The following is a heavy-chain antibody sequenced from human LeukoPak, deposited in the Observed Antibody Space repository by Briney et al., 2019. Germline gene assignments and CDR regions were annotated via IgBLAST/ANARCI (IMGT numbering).Heavy chain of an antibody. V-gene: IGHV5-51*01. CDR3: ARVDCSGGSCYPPGFDY. J-gene: IGHJ4*02. CDR2: IYPGDSDT. CDR1: GCGFTSYW. D-gene: IGHD2-15*01. Sequence: GESLQISCKGSGCGFTSYWIGWVRQMPGKGLEWMGIIYPGDSDTRYSPSFQGQVTISADKSISTAYLQWSSLKASDTAMYYCARVDCSGGSCYPPGFDYWGQGTLVTVSS.